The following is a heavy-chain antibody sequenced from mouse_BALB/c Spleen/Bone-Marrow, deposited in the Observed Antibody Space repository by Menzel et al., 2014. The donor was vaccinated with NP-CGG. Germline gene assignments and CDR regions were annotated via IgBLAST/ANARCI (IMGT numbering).Heavy chain of an antibody. D-gene: IGHD2-1*01. CDR1: GFNIKDTY. CDR2: IDPANGNT. J-gene: IGHJ3*01. CDR3: ARNGNYGAWFAY. V-gene: IGHV14-3*02. Sequence: EVKLMESGAELVKPGASVKLSCTASGFNIKDTYMHWVKQRPEQGLEWIGRIDPANGNTKYDPKFQGKATITADTSSNTAYLQLSSLPSEDTAVYYCARNGNYGAWFAYWGQGTLVTVSA.